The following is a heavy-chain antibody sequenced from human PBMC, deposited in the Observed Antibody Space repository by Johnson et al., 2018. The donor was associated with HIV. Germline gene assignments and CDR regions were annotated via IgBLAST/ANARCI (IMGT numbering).Heavy chain of an antibody. CDR3: AKDLKPQTDGYNYFAFDI. D-gene: IGHD5-24*01. Sequence: QVQLVESGGGLVQPGGSLRLSCEASGFTFDDYGMSWVRQVPGQGLEWVSYISSSGSTIYYADSVKGRFTIHRDNAKNSLYLQMNSLRAEDTALYYCAKDLKPQTDGYNYFAFDIWGQGTMVTVSS. J-gene: IGHJ3*02. CDR2: ISSSGSTI. V-gene: IGHV3-11*01. CDR1: GFTFDDYG.